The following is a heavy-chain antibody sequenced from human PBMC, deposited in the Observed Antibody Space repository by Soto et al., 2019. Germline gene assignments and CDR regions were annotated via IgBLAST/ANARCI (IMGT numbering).Heavy chain of an antibody. J-gene: IGHJ4*02. V-gene: IGHV3-7*01. CDR3: VRDQGYDSFEY. D-gene: IGHD3-22*01. CDR1: GFTFSNHW. Sequence: EVQLVESGGGLVQPGGSLRLSCAASGFTFSNHWMGWVRQAPGKGLEWVADISPDGSQKYYLDSVKGRFTISRDNAQTSLYLQMNGLGAEDTAVYFCVRDQGYDSFEYWGQGTLVTVSS. CDR2: ISPDGSQK.